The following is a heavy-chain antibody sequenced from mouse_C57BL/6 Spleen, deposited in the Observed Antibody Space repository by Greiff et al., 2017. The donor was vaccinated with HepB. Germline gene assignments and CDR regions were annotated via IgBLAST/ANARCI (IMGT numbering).Heavy chain of an antibody. CDR1: GYTFTSYW. Sequence: VQLQQPGAELVKPGASVKLSCKASGYTFTSYWMHWVKQRPGQGLEWIGMIHPNSGSTNYNEKFKSKATLTVDKSSSTAYMQLSSLTSEDSAVYYCARSVYSKRALDYWGQGTSVTVSS. J-gene: IGHJ4*01. D-gene: IGHD2-5*01. CDR3: ARSVYSKRALDY. V-gene: IGHV1-64*01. CDR2: IHPNSGST.